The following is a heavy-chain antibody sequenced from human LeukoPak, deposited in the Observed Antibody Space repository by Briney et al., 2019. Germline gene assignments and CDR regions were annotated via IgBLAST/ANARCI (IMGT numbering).Heavy chain of an antibody. CDR2: ISSSSSYI. J-gene: IGHJ4*02. CDR3: ASTLHVVVPAAIGYFDY. D-gene: IGHD2-2*02. V-gene: IGHV3-21*01. CDR1: GFTFSCYS. Sequence: PGGSLRLSCAASGFTFSCYSMNWVPQAPGKGLEWVASISSSSSYIYYADSVKGRFTISRDNAKNSLYLQMNSLRAEDTAVYYCASTLHVVVPAAIGYFDYWGQGTLATVTS.